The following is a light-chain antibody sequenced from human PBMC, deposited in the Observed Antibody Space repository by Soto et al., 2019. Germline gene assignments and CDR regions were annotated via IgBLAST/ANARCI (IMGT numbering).Light chain of an antibody. CDR3: PQYNNWPL. V-gene: IGKV3-15*01. CDR2: GAS. CDR1: QSVSSN. J-gene: IGKJ1*01. Sequence: EIVMTQSPATLSVSPGERATLSCRASQSVSSNLAWYQQKPGQAPRLLIYGASTRATGIPARFSGSGSGTEFTVTISSLQSEDFAVYYCPQYNNWPLFGQGTKVEIK.